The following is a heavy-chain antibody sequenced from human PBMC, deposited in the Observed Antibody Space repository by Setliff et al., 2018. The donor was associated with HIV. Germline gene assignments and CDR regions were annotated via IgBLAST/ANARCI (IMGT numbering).Heavy chain of an antibody. CDR3: ARDFSGTYYGDIDY. CDR2: INAGNGNT. CDR1: GYTFTSYA. Sequence: KVSCKASGYTFTSYAMHWVRQAPGQRLEWMGWINAGNGNTKYSQNFQGRLTVTGDTSASTVDMELSSLTHEDTAVYYCARDFSGTYYGDIDYWGQGTLVTVSS. V-gene: IGHV1-3*01. D-gene: IGHD1-26*01. J-gene: IGHJ4*02.